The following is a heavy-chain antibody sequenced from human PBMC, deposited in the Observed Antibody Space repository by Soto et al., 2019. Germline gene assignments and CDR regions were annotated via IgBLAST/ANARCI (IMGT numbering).Heavy chain of an antibody. CDR3: AREGEGLARFPFY. J-gene: IGHJ4*02. D-gene: IGHD3-10*01. V-gene: IGHV4-31*03. CDR2: IYYSGST. Sequence: QVQLQESGPGLVKPSQTLSLTCTVSGGSISSGGYYWSWIRQHPGKGLAWIGYIYYSGSTYYNPSLKSRVTISVDTSKNQFSLKLSSVTAADTAVYYCAREGEGLARFPFYWGQGTLVTVSS. CDR1: GGSISSGGYY.